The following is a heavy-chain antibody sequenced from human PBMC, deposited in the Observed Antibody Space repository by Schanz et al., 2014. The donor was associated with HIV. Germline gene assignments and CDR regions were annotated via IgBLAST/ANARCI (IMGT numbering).Heavy chain of an antibody. J-gene: IGHJ5*02. CDR3: ARGIRQSRRDCRSPNCNTGWFDP. Sequence: QVQLVESGGGVVQPGRSLRLSCAASGFTFSSYGMHWVRQAPGKGLEWVAVIWHDGSSKYYADSVKGRFTISRDASKNALYLQMNSLRAEDTAVYYCARGIRQSRRDCRSPNCNTGWFDPWGQGTLVTVSS. D-gene: IGHD2-2*02. V-gene: IGHV3-33*01. CDR1: GFTFSSYG. CDR2: IWHDGSSK.